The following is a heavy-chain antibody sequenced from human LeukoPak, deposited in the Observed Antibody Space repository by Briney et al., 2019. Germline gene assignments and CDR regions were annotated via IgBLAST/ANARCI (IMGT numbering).Heavy chain of an antibody. V-gene: IGHV1-69*06. CDR3: ARVPPIYNWNDFMYYFDY. CDR2: IIPVFGTA. J-gene: IGHJ4*02. CDR1: GGTFSSYA. Sequence: SVKVSCKASGGTFSSYAISWVRQAPGQGLEWMGGIIPVFGTANYAQKFQGRVTITADKSTSTAYMELSSLRSEDTAVYYCARVPPIYNWNDFMYYFDYWGQGTLVTVSS. D-gene: IGHD1-1*01.